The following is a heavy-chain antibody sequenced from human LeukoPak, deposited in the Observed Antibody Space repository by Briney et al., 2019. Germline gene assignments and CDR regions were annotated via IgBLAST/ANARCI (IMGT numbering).Heavy chain of an antibody. V-gene: IGHV3-33*01. CDR3: ARIGCSGSNCYGYYYYGMDV. CDR2: IWYDGSNK. Sequence: GGSLRLSCAASGFTFSGYGMLWVRQAPGKGLEWVAIIWYDGSNKYFADSVKGRFTVSRDNSKNTLYLQMNSLRAEDTAVYYCARIGCSGSNCYGYYYYGMDVWGRGTTVTVSS. J-gene: IGHJ6*02. CDR1: GFTFSGYG. D-gene: IGHD2-15*01.